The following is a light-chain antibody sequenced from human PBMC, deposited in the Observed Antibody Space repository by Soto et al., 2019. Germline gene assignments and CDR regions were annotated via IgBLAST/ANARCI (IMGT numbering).Light chain of an antibody. V-gene: IGKV3-15*01. CDR2: GAS. Sequence: EIVMTQSPATLSVSPGVRVILPCRVSQSVSTHLAWYQRRPGQAPRLLIYGASTRATGVPGRFSGSGSGTEFTLTIRSLQSEDFALYFCQQYYDWPPKYTFGQGTKLEIK. J-gene: IGKJ2*01. CDR1: QSVSTH. CDR3: QQYYDWPPKYT.